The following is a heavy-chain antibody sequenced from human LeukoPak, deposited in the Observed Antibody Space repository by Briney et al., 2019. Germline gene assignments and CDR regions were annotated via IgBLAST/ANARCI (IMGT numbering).Heavy chain of an antibody. D-gene: IGHD3-22*01. Sequence: SETLSLTCTVSGGSISSYYWSWIRQPPGKGLEWIGNIYYSGSTNYNPSLKSRVTISVDTSKNQFSLKLSSVTAADTAVYYCARVGYYDSSGYSPPIFYWGQGTLVTVSS. V-gene: IGHV4-59*12. CDR1: GGSISSYY. J-gene: IGHJ4*02. CDR3: ARVGYYDSSGYSPPIFY. CDR2: IYYSGST.